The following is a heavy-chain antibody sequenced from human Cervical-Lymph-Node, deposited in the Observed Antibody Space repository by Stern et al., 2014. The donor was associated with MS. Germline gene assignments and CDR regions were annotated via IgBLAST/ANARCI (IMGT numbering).Heavy chain of an antibody. CDR2: IQPGDSET. D-gene: IGHD6-13*01. J-gene: IGHJ5*02. CDR1: GYSFTSYY. CDR3: ARTRYSSSWYTFDP. Sequence: VQLVESGAEVKKPGESLKIPCTGSGYSFTSYYILWVRHVPGKGLEWMGIIQPGDSETRYSPSFQGQVTISADKSINTAYLQWRSLKASDTAMYYCARTRYSSSWYTFDPWGQGTLVTVSS. V-gene: IGHV5-51*03.